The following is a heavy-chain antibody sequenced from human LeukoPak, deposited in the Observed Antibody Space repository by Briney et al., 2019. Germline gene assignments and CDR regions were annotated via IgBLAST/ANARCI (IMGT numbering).Heavy chain of an antibody. Sequence: ASVKVSCKASGGTFSSYAISWVRQAPGQGLEWMGGIIPIFGTANYAQKFQGRVTITADESTSTAYMELSSLRSEDTAVYYCAREGDYYGSGGYYSYYYGMDVWGQGTTVTVSS. CDR1: GGTFSSYA. J-gene: IGHJ6*02. CDR3: AREGDYYGSGGYYSYYYGMDV. CDR2: IIPIFGTA. D-gene: IGHD3-10*01. V-gene: IGHV1-69*13.